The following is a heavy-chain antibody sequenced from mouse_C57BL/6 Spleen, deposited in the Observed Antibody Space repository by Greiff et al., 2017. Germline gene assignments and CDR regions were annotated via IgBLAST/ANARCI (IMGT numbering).Heavy chain of an antibody. V-gene: IGHV1-64*01. J-gene: IGHJ2*01. CDR2: IHPNSGST. CDR3: ARSGGLRPPFDY. D-gene: IGHD2-2*01. Sequence: QVQLQQPGAELVKPGASVKLSCKASGYTFTSYWVHWVKQRPGQGLEWIGMIHPNSGSTNYNEKFKSKATLTVDKSSSTAYMQRSSLTSEDSAVYYCARSGGLRPPFDYWGQGTTLTVSS. CDR1: GYTFTSYW.